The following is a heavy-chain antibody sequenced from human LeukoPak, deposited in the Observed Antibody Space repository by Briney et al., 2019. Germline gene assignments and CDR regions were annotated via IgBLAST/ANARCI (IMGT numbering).Heavy chain of an antibody. D-gene: IGHD3-10*01. Sequence: SETLSLTCTVSGGSLSGYYWNWIRQSPGGGLEWIGFVYYSGTTFYNPSLKSRVTISIDTPNNQISLKLNSVTTADTAVYYCARDGPLWFGESIWGQGTLVTVSS. CDR2: VYYSGTT. V-gene: IGHV4-59*01. CDR1: GGSLSGYY. CDR3: ARDGPLWFGESI. J-gene: IGHJ4*02.